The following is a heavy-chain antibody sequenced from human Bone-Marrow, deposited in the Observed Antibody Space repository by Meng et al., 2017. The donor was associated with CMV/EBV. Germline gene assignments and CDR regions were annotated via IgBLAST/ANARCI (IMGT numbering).Heavy chain of an antibody. Sequence: SGFTFSSTWMHWVRQAPGQGLEWVSRIGSDGSSTTYADSVKGRYTISRDNAKNTLYLQMNSLRAEDTAVYYCARVGAGVLGDWYFDLWGRGTLVTVSS. CDR2: IGSDGSST. D-gene: IGHD2-8*02. V-gene: IGHV3-74*01. CDR3: ARVGAGVLGDWYFDL. J-gene: IGHJ2*01. CDR1: GFTFSSTW.